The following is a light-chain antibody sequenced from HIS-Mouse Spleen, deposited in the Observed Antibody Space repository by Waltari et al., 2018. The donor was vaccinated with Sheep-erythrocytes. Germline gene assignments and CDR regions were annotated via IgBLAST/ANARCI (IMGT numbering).Light chain of an antibody. Sequence: QSALTQPASVSGSPGQSITIPCTGTSSYVWCYHLVSWYQQHPGKAPKLMIYEGSKRPSGVSNRFSGSKSGNTASLTISGLQAEDEADYYCCSYAGSSTPWVFGGGTKLTVL. CDR3: CSYAGSSTPWV. V-gene: IGLV2-23*01. CDR1: SSYVWCYHL. CDR2: EGS. J-gene: IGLJ3*02.